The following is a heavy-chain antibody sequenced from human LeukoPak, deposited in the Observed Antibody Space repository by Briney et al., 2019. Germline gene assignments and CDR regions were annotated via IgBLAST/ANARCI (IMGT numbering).Heavy chain of an antibody. Sequence: GGSLRLSCAASGFTFSSYSMNWVRQAPGKGLGWVSSISSSSSYIYYADSVKGRFTISRDNAKNSLYLQMNSLRAEDTAVYYCARGGISWAFDYWGQGTLVTVSS. CDR3: ARGGISWAFDY. D-gene: IGHD3-16*01. V-gene: IGHV3-21*01. J-gene: IGHJ4*02. CDR1: GFTFSSYS. CDR2: ISSSSSYI.